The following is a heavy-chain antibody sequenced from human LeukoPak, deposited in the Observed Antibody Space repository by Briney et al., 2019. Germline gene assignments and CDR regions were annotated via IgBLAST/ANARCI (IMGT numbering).Heavy chain of an antibody. CDR2: ISAYNGNT. V-gene: IGHV1-18*01. J-gene: IGHJ4*02. CDR3: ARRWEYSSSSGFDY. CDR1: GYTFTSYG. D-gene: IGHD6-6*01. Sequence: ASVKVSCKASGYTFTSYGISWVRQAPGQGLEWMGWISAYNGNTNYAQKLQGRVTMTTDTSTSTAYMELRSLRSDDTAVYYCARRWEYSSSSGFDYWGQGTLVTVSS.